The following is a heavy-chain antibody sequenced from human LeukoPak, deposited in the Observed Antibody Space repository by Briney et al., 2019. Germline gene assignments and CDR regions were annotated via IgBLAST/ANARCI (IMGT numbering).Heavy chain of an antibody. CDR1: GVSISNYY. J-gene: IGHJ5*02. CDR2: ISYSGST. Sequence: PSETLSLSCTVSGVSISNYYWSWIRQPPGKGLEWIGYISYSGSTNYNPSLKSRVTISVDTSKNQFSLKLSSVTAADTAVYYCASGELTGTTPNWFDPWGQGTLVTVSS. D-gene: IGHD1-20*01. V-gene: IGHV4-59*01. CDR3: ASGELTGTTPNWFDP.